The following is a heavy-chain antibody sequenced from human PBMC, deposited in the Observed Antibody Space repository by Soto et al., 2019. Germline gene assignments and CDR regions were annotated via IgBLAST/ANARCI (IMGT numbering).Heavy chain of an antibody. J-gene: IGHJ3*02. Sequence: ASVKVSCKASGYTFTDYVIHWVRQAPGQGLEWIGWINPYSGGADLSQKFQGRVTMTRDTSISTAYMEVSSLRSDDTAVFYCASLMPYSHAGGSSHSGFDIWGQGTLVTVSS. CDR3: ASLMPYSHAGGSSHSGFDI. D-gene: IGHD2-8*02. V-gene: IGHV1-2*02. CDR1: GYTFTDYV. CDR2: INPYSGGA.